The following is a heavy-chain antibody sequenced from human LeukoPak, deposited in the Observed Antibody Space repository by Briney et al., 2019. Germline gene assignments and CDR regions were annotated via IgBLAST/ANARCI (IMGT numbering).Heavy chain of an antibody. D-gene: IGHD1-26*01. Sequence: QPGGSLRLSCAASGFSLRSNAMHWVRQAPGKGLEWVAVISHDGSKIYYADSVKGRFTFSRDTSKNTLYLQMNSLRVEDTAVYYCATPASGTYYVIDYWGQGTLVTVSS. CDR1: GFSLRSNA. J-gene: IGHJ4*02. CDR3: ATPASGTYYVIDY. V-gene: IGHV3-30*04. CDR2: ISHDGSKI.